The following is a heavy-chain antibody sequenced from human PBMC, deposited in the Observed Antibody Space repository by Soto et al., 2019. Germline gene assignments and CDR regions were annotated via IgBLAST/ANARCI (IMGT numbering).Heavy chain of an antibody. Sequence: QVQLVQSGAEVKKPGSSVKVSCKASGGTFSSYTISWVRQAPGQGLEWMGRIIPILGIANYAQKFQGRVTITADKSTSTAYMELSSLRSEDTAVYYCARDTISSPFAFDIWGQGTMVTVSS. D-gene: IGHD3-3*02. CDR1: GGTFSSYT. J-gene: IGHJ3*02. CDR2: IIPILGIA. V-gene: IGHV1-69*08. CDR3: ARDTISSPFAFDI.